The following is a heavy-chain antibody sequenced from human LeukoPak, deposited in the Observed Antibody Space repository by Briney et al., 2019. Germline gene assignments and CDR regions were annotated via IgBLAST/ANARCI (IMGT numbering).Heavy chain of an antibody. Sequence: SETLSLTCTVSGGSISSSSYYWGWIRQPPGKGLEWIGSIYYSGSTYYNPSLKSRVTISVDTSKNQFSLKLSSVTAADTAVYYCARLWYYYDSSGSINWFDPWGQGTLVTVSS. CDR1: GGSISSSSYY. V-gene: IGHV4-39*01. J-gene: IGHJ5*02. D-gene: IGHD3-22*01. CDR2: IYYSGST. CDR3: ARLWYYYDSSGSINWFDP.